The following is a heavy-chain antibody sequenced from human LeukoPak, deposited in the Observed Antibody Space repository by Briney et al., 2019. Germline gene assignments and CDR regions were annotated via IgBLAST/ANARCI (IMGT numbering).Heavy chain of an antibody. Sequence: ASVKVSCKASGYTFTSYGISWVRQAPGQGLEWMGWISAYNGNTNYAQKLQGRVTMTTDTSTSTAYMELSSLRSEDTAVYYCARVHYDSSGYPIDYWGQGTLVTVSS. CDR1: GYTFTSYG. V-gene: IGHV1-18*01. CDR2: ISAYNGNT. J-gene: IGHJ4*02. D-gene: IGHD3-22*01. CDR3: ARVHYDSSGYPIDY.